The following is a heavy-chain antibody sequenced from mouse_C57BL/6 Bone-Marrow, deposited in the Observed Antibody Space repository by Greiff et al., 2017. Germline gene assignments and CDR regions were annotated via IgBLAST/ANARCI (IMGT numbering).Heavy chain of an antibody. CDR3: ARWGGMTTVVVDY. J-gene: IGHJ2*01. Sequence: EVQGVESGGGLVKPGGSLKLSCAASGFTFSSYAMSWVRQTPEKRLEWVATISDGGSYTYYPDNVKGRFTISRDNAKNNLYLQVSHLKSEDTAMYYCARWGGMTTVVVDYWGQGTTLTVCS. D-gene: IGHD1-1*01. V-gene: IGHV5-4*01. CDR1: GFTFSSYA. CDR2: ISDGGSYT.